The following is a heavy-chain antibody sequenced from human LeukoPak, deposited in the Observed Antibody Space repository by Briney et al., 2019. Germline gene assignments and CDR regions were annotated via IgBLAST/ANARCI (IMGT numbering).Heavy chain of an antibody. CDR2: ISNFNGNT. V-gene: IGHV1-18*01. J-gene: IGHJ4*02. CDR3: ARDEDYGIFVNIDY. D-gene: IGHD4-17*01. CDR1: GYSFVLYG. Sequence: GASVKVSCKASGYSFVLYGISWVRQAPGQGPEWMGWISNFNGNTKYAQKFQGRVTKTTDTSTSTAYMELRSLRSDDTAVYYCARDEDYGIFVNIDYWGQGTLVTVSS.